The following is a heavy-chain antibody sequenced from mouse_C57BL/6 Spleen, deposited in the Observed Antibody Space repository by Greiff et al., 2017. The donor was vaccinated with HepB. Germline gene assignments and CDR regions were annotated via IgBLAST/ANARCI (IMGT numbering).Heavy chain of an antibody. CDR2: IDPETGGT. Sequence: VQVVESGAELVRPGASVTLSCKASGYTFTDYEMHWVKQTPVHGLEWIGAIDPETGGTAYNQKFKGKAILTADKSSSTAYMELRSLTSEDSAVYYCTRMSHYYGSSYVWFAYWGQGTLVTVSA. V-gene: IGHV1-15*01. J-gene: IGHJ3*01. D-gene: IGHD1-1*01. CDR1: GYTFTDYE. CDR3: TRMSHYYGSSYVWFAY.